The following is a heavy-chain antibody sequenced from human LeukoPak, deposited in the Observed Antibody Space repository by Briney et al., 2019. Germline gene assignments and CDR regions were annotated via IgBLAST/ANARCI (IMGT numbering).Heavy chain of an antibody. D-gene: IGHD2-21*01. CDR1: GFIFSSYA. CDR2: LSGSGGNT. J-gene: IGHJ4*02. CDR3: ARLDWRGY. V-gene: IGHV3-23*01. Sequence: PGGSLRLSCAASGFIFSSYAMSWVRQAPGKGLEWVSALSGSGGNTYYADSVKGRFTISRDNSKSTLYLQMNSLRGDDTAVYYCARLDWRGYWGQGTLVTVSS.